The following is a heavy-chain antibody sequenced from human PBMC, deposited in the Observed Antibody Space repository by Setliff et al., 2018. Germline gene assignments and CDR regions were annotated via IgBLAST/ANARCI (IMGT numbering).Heavy chain of an antibody. V-gene: IGHV3-21*01. CDR2: ISSSSSYI. Sequence: GGSLRLSCTASGLTFADSWMNWVRQAPGKGLEWVSSISSSSSYIYYVDSVKDRFTISRDNAKNSLYLQMNSLRVEDTAMYYCVGGRGWLPDYWGQGTRVTVSS. CDR3: VGGRGWLPDY. D-gene: IGHD5-12*01. J-gene: IGHJ4*02. CDR1: GLTFADSW.